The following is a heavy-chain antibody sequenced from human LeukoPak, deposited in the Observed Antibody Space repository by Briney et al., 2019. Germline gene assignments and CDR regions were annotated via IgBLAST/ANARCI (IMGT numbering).Heavy chain of an antibody. V-gene: IGHV3-23*01. CDR3: AKALGVIAARPFDY. D-gene: IGHD6-6*01. CDR1: GFTFSSYA. J-gene: IGHJ4*02. Sequence: PGGSLRLSCAASGFTFSSYAMSWVRQAPGKGLEWVSAISGSGGSTYYADSVKGRFTISRDNSKNTLYLQMNSLRAEDMAVYYCAKALGVIAARPFDYWGQGTLVTVSP. CDR2: ISGSGGST.